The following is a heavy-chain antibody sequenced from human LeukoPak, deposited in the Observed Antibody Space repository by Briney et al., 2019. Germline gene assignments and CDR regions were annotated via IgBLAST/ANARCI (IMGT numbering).Heavy chain of an antibody. CDR3: ARDSFTRTNRKCSGGSCYSLSFGY. V-gene: IGHV1-2*02. CDR2: INPNSGGT. D-gene: IGHD2-15*01. J-gene: IGHJ4*02. Sequence: GASVKVSCTASGYTFTGYYMHWVRQAPGQGLEWMGWINPNSGGTNYAQKFQGRVTMTRDTSISTAYMELSRLRSDDTAVYYCARDSFTRTNRKCSGGSCYSLSFGYWGQGTLVTVSS. CDR1: GYTFTGYY.